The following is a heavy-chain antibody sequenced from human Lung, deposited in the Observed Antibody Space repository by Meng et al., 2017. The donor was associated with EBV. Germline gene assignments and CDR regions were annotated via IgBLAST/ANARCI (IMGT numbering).Heavy chain of an antibody. CDR3: ARGHFRGSSWFDY. V-gene: IGHV1-46*03. Sequence: QLHLVQSKAEVERPGAAGKVSCKASGYTLTSFYLNWVRQATGQGLEWMGIINPSGGTTSDAQKFQGRVTMTRDTSTSTVYMELSSLRPEDTAVYYCARGHFRGSSWFDYWGQGTLVTVSS. J-gene: IGHJ4*02. CDR2: INPSGGTT. D-gene: IGHD6-13*01. CDR1: GYTLTSFY.